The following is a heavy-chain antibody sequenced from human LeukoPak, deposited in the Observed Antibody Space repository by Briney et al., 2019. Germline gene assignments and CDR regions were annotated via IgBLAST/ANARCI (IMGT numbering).Heavy chain of an antibody. J-gene: IGHJ5*02. CDR1: GGTFSSYA. D-gene: IGHD2-2*01. Sequence: ASVKVSCKASGGTFSSYAISWVRQAPGQGLEWMGGIIPIFGTANYAQKFQGRVTITTDESTSTAYMELSSLRAEDTAVYYCAKGGRVVPAAIGWNWFDPWGQGTLVTISS. V-gene: IGHV1-69*05. CDR3: AKGGRVVPAAIGWNWFDP. CDR2: IIPIFGTA.